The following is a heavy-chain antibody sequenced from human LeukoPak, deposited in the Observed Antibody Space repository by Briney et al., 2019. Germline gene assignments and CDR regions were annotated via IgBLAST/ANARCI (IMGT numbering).Heavy chain of an antibody. CDR2: INPNSIAT. D-gene: IGHD2/OR15-2a*01. CDR1: GYISSGYY. Sequence: SVKVSCKASGYISSGYYMDWVRQAPGQGLEWIGWINPNSIATNYAQKFQGRVTVTRDRTISTVYMELSSLGSDDTAVYYCARGIYSYSTPFDYWGQGTLVTVSS. J-gene: IGHJ4*02. V-gene: IGHV1-2*02. CDR3: ARGIYSYSTPFDY.